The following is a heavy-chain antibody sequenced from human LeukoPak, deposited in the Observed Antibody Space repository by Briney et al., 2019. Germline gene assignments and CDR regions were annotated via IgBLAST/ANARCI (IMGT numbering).Heavy chain of an antibody. D-gene: IGHD3-16*01. V-gene: IGHV4-34*01. Sequence: PSETLSLTCAVYGGSFSGYYWSWIRQPPGKGLEWIGEINHSGSTNYNPSLKGRVTMSVDTSKNQFSLKLSSVTAADTAVYYCARGRRTLYKMTPGDAFDIWGQGTMVTVSS. CDR2: INHSGST. CDR3: ARGRRTLYKMTPGDAFDI. CDR1: GGSFSGYY. J-gene: IGHJ3*02.